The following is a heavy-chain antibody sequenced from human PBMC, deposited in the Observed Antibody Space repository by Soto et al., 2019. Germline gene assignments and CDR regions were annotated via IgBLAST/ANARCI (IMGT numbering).Heavy chain of an antibody. CDR3: AKDRGGATLRFDG. CDR2: ITGSGSST. CDR1: GCTFSSYG. D-gene: IGHD1-26*01. Sequence: PGGPLRHSCAASGCTFSSYGMSWVRQAPGKGLEWVSSITGSGSSTFYADSVKGRFTISRDNSKNTLYLQMNSLRADDTAVYYCAKDRGGATLRFDGWGQGPLVTVSS. J-gene: IGHJ4*02. V-gene: IGHV3-23*01.